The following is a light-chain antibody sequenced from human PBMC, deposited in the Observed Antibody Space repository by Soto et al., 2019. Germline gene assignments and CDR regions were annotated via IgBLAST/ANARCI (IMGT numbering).Light chain of an antibody. Sequence: DIQMTQSPSSLSASVGDRVTITCRASQSIGIYLNWYQQKPGKAPKLLIYGASNLQTGVPLRFSGSGSGTEFTLSIIGLQPEDIATYYCQQSNSSPITFGQGTRLDIK. V-gene: IGKV1-39*01. CDR2: GAS. CDR1: QSIGIY. J-gene: IGKJ5*01. CDR3: QQSNSSPIT.